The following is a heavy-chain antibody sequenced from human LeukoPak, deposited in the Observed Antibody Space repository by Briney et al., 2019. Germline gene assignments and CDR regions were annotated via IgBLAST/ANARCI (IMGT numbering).Heavy chain of an antibody. V-gene: IGHV3-23*01. J-gene: IGHJ4*02. D-gene: IGHD3-9*01. CDR1: GFSFSNYG. Sequence: GGSLRLSCAASGFSFSNYGMNWVRQAPGKGLEWVSGITGNGATTYYADSVKGRFTISRDNSKNTLYLQMDSLRAEDTAVYYCAKDERLRYYTLWGQGTLVTVSS. CDR3: AKDERLRYYTL. CDR2: ITGNGATT.